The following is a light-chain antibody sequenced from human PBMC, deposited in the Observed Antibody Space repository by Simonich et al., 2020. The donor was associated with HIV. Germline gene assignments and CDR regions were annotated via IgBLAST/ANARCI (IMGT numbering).Light chain of an antibody. J-gene: IGKJ2*01. Sequence: DIQMTQSPSTLSASVGDRVNLTCRASQSITNWLALYQQKPGKAPKLLIYKASSLESGVPSRFSGSGSGTEFTLTISSLQPDDFATYYCQQYNSYPYIFGQGTKLEIK. CDR3: QQYNSYPYI. CDR1: QSITNW. V-gene: IGKV1-5*03. CDR2: KAS.